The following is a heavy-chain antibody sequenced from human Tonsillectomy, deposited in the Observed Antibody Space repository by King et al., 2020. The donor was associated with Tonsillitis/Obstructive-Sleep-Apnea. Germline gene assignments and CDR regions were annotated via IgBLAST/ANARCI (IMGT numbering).Heavy chain of an antibody. V-gene: IGHV1-46*01. D-gene: IGHD4-17*01. J-gene: IGHJ3*02. CDR3: ARDQSGDYGDYHDAFDI. CDR1: GYTFTSYY. CDR2: INPSGGST. Sequence: VQLVESGAEVKKPGASVKVSCKASGYTFTSYYMHWVRQAPGQGLEWMGIINPSGGSTSYAQKFQGRVTMTRDTSTSTVYMELSSLRSEDTAVYYCARDQSGDYGDYHDAFDIWGQGTMVTVSS.